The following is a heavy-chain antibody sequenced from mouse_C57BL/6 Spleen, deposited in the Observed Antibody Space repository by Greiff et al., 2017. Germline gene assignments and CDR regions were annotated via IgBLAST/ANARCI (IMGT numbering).Heavy chain of an antibody. CDR3: ARDSNYLDY. CDR2: IYPGDGDT. Sequence: VQLQQSGPELVKPGASVKISCKASGYAFSSSWMNWVKQRPGKGLERIGRIYPGDGDTNYNGKFKGKATLTADKSSSTAYMQLSSLTSEDSAVYFCARDSNYLDYWGQGTTLTVSS. V-gene: IGHV1-82*01. J-gene: IGHJ2*01. CDR1: GYAFSSSW. D-gene: IGHD2-5*01.